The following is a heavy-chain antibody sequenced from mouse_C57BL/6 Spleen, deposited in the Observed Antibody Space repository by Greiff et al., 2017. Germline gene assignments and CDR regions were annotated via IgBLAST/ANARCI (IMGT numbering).Heavy chain of an antibody. J-gene: IGHJ2*01. Sequence: VHVKQSGPELVKPGASVKISCKASGYSFTGYYMNWVKQSPEKSLEWIGEINPSTGGTTYNQKFKAKATLTVDKSSSTAYMQLKSLTSEDSAVYYCARSYFDYWGQGTTLTVSS. CDR3: ARSYFDY. V-gene: IGHV1-42*01. CDR2: INPSTGGT. CDR1: GYSFTGYY.